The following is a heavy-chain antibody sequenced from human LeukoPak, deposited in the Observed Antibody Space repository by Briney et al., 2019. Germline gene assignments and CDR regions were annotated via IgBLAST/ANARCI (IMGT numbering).Heavy chain of an antibody. D-gene: IGHD1-26*01. CDR1: GGTFSSYA. V-gene: IGHV1-69*04. CDR3: AREEWELLRRWFDP. CDR2: IIPILGIA. Sequence: SVMVSCKASGGTFSSYAISWVRQAPGQGLEWMGRIIPILGIANYAQKFQGRVTITADKSTSTAYMELSSLRSEDTAVYYCAREEWELLRRWFDPWGQGTLVTVSS. J-gene: IGHJ5*02.